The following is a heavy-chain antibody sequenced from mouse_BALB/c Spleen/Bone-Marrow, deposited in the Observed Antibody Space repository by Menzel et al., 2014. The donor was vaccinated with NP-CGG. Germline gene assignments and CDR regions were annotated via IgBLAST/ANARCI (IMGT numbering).Heavy chain of an antibody. V-gene: IGHV1S81*02. CDR2: INPSNGRT. Sequence: QVQLKQSGAELVRPGASVKLSCMASGLTFTSYWIHWVKQRPGQGPEWIGEINPSNGRTNYNEKFKSKATLTDDKSSSTAYMQLSSLTSEDSAVYYCARDGNYRYAMDYWGQGTSLTVSS. CDR3: ARDGNYRYAMDY. J-gene: IGHJ4*01. CDR1: GLTFTSYW. D-gene: IGHD2-1*01.